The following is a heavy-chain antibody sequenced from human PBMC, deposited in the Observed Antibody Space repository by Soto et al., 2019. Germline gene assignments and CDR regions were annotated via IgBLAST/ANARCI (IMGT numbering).Heavy chain of an antibody. Sequence: QVQLVQSGAEVKKPGSSVKVSCKASGGTFSSYAISWVRQAPGQGLEWMGGIIPIFGTANYAQKFQGRVTITADESTSTAYMELSSLRSEDTAVYYWARDWGIAVAGTAYYFDYWGQGTLVTVSS. V-gene: IGHV1-69*01. CDR1: GGTFSSYA. D-gene: IGHD6-19*01. CDR2: IIPIFGTA. CDR3: ARDWGIAVAGTAYYFDY. J-gene: IGHJ4*02.